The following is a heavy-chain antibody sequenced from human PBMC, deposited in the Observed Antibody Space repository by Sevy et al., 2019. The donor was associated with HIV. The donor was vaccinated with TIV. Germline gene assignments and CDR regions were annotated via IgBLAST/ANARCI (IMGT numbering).Heavy chain of an antibody. CDR2: IMGDGSRR. V-gene: IGHV3-74*01. CDR3: ARDPFRGYYFDH. Sequence: GGSLRLSCAASGFDFSTYWMHWVRQAPGKGLVWVSRIMGDGSRRSYADSVKGRFTISRDNAKNTLYLQMNSLRAEDTALYFCARDPFRGYYFDHRGPGTLVTVSS. J-gene: IGHJ4*02. CDR1: GFDFSTYW.